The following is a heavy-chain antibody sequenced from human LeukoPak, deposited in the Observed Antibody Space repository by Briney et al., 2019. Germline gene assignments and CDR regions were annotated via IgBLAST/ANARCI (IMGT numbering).Heavy chain of an antibody. CDR1: GCSVRTSGGG. Sequence: SGPTLVKPPHTLTLTCSLSGCSVRTSGGGMGWIRQPPGKALEWLPLIFWDDDKRYSPSLKSRLTITKDTSKNQVVLTVTNMGPVDTSTYYCAHTISGVGSFDYWGQGTLVTVSS. CDR3: AHTISGVGSFDY. J-gene: IGHJ4*02. CDR2: IFWDDDK. V-gene: IGHV2-5*02. D-gene: IGHD6-25*01.